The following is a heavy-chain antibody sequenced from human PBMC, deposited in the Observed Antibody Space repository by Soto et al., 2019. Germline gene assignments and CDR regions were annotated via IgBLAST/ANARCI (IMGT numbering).Heavy chain of an antibody. CDR2: INSHGGNT. CDR1: GFTFSSYA. Sequence: EVQLVESGGGLVQPGGSLRLSCAASGFTFSSYAMHWVRQAPGKGLEYVSVINSHGGNTDYARSVKGRFTISRDNAKNTLYLQMGSLRAEDMAVYYCARRIPFGYGMDVWGQGTTVTVSS. D-gene: IGHD2-21*01. J-gene: IGHJ6*02. CDR3: ARRIPFGYGMDV. V-gene: IGHV3-64*01.